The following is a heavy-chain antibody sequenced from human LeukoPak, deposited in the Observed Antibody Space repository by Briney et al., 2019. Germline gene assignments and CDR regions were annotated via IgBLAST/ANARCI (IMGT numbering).Heavy chain of an antibody. CDR2: INHSGST. CDR3: ARVIDY. V-gene: IGHV4-34*01. CDR1: GGSFSGYY. Sequence: PSETLSLTCAVYGGSFSGYYWAWIRQPPGKGLEWIGEINHSGSTTYNPSLKSRVTISVDTSKNQFSLKLSSVTAADTAVYHCARVIDYWGQGTLVTVSS. J-gene: IGHJ4*02. D-gene: IGHD2/OR15-2a*01.